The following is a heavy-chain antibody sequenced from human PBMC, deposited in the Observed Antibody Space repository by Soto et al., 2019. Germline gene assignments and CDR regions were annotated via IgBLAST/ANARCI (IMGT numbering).Heavy chain of an antibody. J-gene: IGHJ6*02. D-gene: IGHD5-18*01. CDR3: AVDTRLDYGMDV. CDR1: GYTFTSYY. CDR2: INPSGGST. V-gene: IGHV1-46*01. Sequence: ASVKVSCKASGYTFTSYYMHWVRQAPGQGLEWMGIINPSGGSTSYAQKFQGRVTMTRDTSTSTVYMELSSLRSEDTAVYYCAVDTRLDYGMDVWGQGTTVTVSS.